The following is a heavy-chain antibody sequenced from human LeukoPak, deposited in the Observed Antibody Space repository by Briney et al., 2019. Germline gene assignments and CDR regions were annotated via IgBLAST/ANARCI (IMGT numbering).Heavy chain of an antibody. J-gene: IGHJ6*02. Sequence: GGSLRLPCAASGFTFSSYAMHWVRQAPGKGLEYVSGINSNGGSTYYANSVKGRFTISRDNSKNTLYLQMGSLRADDMAVYYCARGTVTTYYYYGMDVWGQGTTVTVSS. CDR3: ARGTVTTYYYYGMDV. D-gene: IGHD4-17*01. V-gene: IGHV3-64*01. CDR2: INSNGGST. CDR1: GFTFSSYA.